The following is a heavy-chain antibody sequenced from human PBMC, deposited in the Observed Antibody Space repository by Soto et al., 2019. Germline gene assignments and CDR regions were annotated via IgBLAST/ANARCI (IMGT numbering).Heavy chain of an antibody. D-gene: IGHD2-15*01. CDR2: IDWDDDK. V-gene: IGHV2-70*11. J-gene: IGHJ4*02. Sequence: SGPTLVNPTQTLTLTCTFSGFSLSTSGMCVSWIRQPPGKALEWLARIDWDDDKYYSTSLKTRLTISKDTSKNQVVLTMTNMDPGDTATYNWEREINGVSCFDYWGQETLVTFPS. CDR3: EREINGVSCFDY. CDR1: GFSLSTSGMC.